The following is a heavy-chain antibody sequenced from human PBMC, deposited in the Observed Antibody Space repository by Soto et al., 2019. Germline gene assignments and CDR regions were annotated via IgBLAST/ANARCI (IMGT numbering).Heavy chain of an antibody. Sequence: QVQLQQWGAGLLKPSETLSLTCAVYGGSFSGYYWSWIRQPPGKGLEWIGEINHSGSTNYNPSLKSRVTISVDTSTNQFSLKLSSVTAADTAVYYCERRIGSWADIVVVPAAPYYFDYWGQGTLVTVSS. CDR3: ERRIGSWADIVVVPAAPYYFDY. J-gene: IGHJ4*02. CDR2: INHSGST. CDR1: GGSFSGYY. V-gene: IGHV4-34*01. D-gene: IGHD2-2*01.